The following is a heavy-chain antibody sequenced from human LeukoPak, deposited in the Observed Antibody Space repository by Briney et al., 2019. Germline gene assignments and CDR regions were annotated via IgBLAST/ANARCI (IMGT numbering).Heavy chain of an antibody. D-gene: IGHD1-26*01. J-gene: IGHJ5*02. V-gene: IGHV5-51*01. CDR1: GYSFTSYW. CDR2: IYPGDSDT. Sequence: GESLKISCKGSGYSFTSYWIGWVRQMPGKGLEWMGIIYPGDSDTRYSPSFQGQVTISADKSISTAYLQWSSLKASDTAIYYCARQELTDYNWFVPWGQGTLVTVSS. CDR3: ARQELTDYNWFVP.